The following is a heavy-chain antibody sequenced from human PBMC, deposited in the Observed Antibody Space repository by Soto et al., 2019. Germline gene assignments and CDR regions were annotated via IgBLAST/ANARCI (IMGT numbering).Heavy chain of an antibody. CDR1: GFSLSSFAVG. V-gene: IGHV2-5*01. Sequence: QITLKESGPPLLKPTQTLTLTCTFSGFSLSSFAVGVNWIRQPPGKAPEWLALIYWNDDNHYSPSLTNRLTVTKETSNNPVLLTMTNVDPVDTATYYFAHGSVWLSDYWGQGPRVTVSS. D-gene: IGHD5-12*01. CDR2: IYWNDDN. CDR3: AHGSVWLSDY. J-gene: IGHJ4*02.